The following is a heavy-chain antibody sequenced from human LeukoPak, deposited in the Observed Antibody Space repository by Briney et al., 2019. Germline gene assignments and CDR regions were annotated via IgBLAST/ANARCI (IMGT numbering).Heavy chain of an antibody. J-gene: IGHJ6*02. CDR1: GFTFNSYH. D-gene: IGHD1-14*01. V-gene: IGHV3-21*01. Sequence: GGSLRLACAASGFTFNSYHINWVRQAPGKGLEWVSSISSSSTYIYYADSVKGRFTISRDNAKNSLFLQMNSLRSEDTAVYYCARDGRPGANGMDVWGQGTTVTVSS. CDR3: ARDGRPGANGMDV. CDR2: ISSSSTYI.